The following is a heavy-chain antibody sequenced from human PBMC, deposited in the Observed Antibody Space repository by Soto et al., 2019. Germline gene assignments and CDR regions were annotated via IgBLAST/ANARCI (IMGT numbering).Heavy chain of an antibody. V-gene: IGHV1-18*04. Sequence: QIQLVQSGPEVQQPGASVKVSCKASGYSFTSYGISWVRQAPGQGLEWVGWISAYNGNTNYAQSLQGRATMTTDTSTNTGYIELKSLRSDETAVYYCARDPAMTGSLRGRPLVTVWGQGTTVTVSS. D-gene: IGHD2-21*01. CDR1: GYSFTSYG. CDR3: ARDPAMTGSLRGRPLVTV. J-gene: IGHJ6*02. CDR2: ISAYNGNT.